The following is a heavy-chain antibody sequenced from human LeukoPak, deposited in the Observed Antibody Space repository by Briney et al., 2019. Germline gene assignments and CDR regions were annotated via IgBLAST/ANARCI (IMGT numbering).Heavy chain of an antibody. CDR2: ISRDGGDT. CDR1: GFTFNNYG. Sequence: GGTLRLSCAASGFTFNNYGMSWVRQAPGRGLEWVSAISRDGGDTFYADSVKGRFTISRGNSKNTLYLQMNSLRAEDTAVYYCAKDPVTRWYSSGWYPFDYWGQGTLVTVSS. J-gene: IGHJ4*02. CDR3: AKDPVTRWYSSGWYPFDY. V-gene: IGHV3-23*01. D-gene: IGHD6-19*01.